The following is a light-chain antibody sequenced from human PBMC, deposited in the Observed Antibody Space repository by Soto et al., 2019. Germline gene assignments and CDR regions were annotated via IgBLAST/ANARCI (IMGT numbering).Light chain of an antibody. CDR1: QSVSSY. J-gene: IGKJ4*01. V-gene: IGKV3-11*01. Sequence: EIVLTQSPATLSLSPWERATLSCRASQSVSSYLAWYQQKPGQAPRLLIYDASNRATGIPARFSGSGSGTDFTLTISSLEPEDFAVYYCQQRSNWPPFLTFGGGTKVDIK. CDR2: DAS. CDR3: QQRSNWPPFLT.